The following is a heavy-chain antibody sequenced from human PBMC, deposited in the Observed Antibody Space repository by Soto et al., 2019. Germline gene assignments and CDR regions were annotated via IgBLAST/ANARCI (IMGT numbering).Heavy chain of an antibody. CDR3: ARTITMVRGVIIYGMDV. CDR1: GYSFTSYW. V-gene: IGHV5-10-1*01. J-gene: IGHJ6*02. CDR2: IDPSDSYT. Sequence: PGESLKISCKGSGYSFTSYWISWVRQMPGKGLEWMGRIDPSDSYTNYSPSFQGHVTISADKSISTAYLQWSSLKASDTAMYYCARTITMVRGVIIYGMDVWGQGTTVTVSS. D-gene: IGHD3-10*01.